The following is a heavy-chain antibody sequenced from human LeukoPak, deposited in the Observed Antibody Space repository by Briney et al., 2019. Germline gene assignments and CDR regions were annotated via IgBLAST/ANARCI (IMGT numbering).Heavy chain of an antibody. CDR3: XXXXGPGRGVPFDY. CDR2: ISGSGGST. D-gene: IGHD3-10*01. Sequence: GGSLRLSCAASGFTFSSYAMSWVRQAPGKGLEWVSAISGSGGSTYYADSVKGRFTISRDNSKNTLYLQMNSLRAEDTAVYNXXXXXGPGRGVPFDYWGQGTLVTVSS. CDR1: GFTFSSYA. J-gene: IGHJ4*02. V-gene: IGHV3-23*01.